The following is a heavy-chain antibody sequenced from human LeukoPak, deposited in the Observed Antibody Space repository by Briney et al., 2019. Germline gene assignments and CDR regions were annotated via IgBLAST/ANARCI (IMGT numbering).Heavy chain of an antibody. CDR2: ISAYNGNT. Sequence: ASVKVSCKASGGTFSSYGISWVRQDPGQGLEWMGWISAYNGNTNYAQKLQGRVTMTRDMSTSTVYMELSSLRSEDTAVYYCARHPYYDSSGYYWIFDYWGQGTLVTVSS. D-gene: IGHD3-22*01. J-gene: IGHJ4*02. CDR3: ARHPYYDSSGYYWIFDY. V-gene: IGHV1-18*01. CDR1: GGTFSSYG.